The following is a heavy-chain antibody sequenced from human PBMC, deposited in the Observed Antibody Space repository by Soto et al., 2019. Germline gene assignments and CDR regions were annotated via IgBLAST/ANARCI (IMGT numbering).Heavy chain of an antibody. CDR2: IIPIFGTA. CDR1: GGTFSSYA. V-gene: IGHV1-69*13. CDR3: AAAHGGKRASYFDD. J-gene: IGHJ4*02. Sequence: SVKVSCKASGGTFSSYAISWVRQAPGQGLEGMGGIIPIFGTANYAQKFQGRVAITADESTSTAYMELSSLRSGDTAVYYCAAAHGGKRASYFDDWGQGTLVTVSS. D-gene: IGHD2-15*01.